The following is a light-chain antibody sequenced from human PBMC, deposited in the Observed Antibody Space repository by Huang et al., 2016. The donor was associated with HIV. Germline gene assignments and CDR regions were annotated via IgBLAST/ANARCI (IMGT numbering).Light chain of an antibody. J-gene: IGKJ1*01. Sequence: VVLTQSPAALSVSPGERVTLSCRASHNVTANLAWYLHKPGQAPRGLIYDASTRAAGIPARCSGSGSGTEFTLTISSLQSDDSGVYYCQQYTNPPPWTFGQGTRVEI. CDR2: DAS. CDR1: HNVTAN. CDR3: QQYTNPPPWT. V-gene: IGKV3-15*01.